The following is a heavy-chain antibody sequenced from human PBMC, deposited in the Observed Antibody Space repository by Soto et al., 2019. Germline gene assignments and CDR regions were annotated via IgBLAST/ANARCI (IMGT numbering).Heavy chain of an antibody. Sequence: KVSCKASGGTFSSYGISWVRQAPGPGLEWMGWISAYNGNTNYAQKLQGRVTMTTDTSTSTAYMELRSLRSDDTAVYYCARSSPYYYDSSGYYYFDYWGQGTLVTVSS. J-gene: IGHJ4*02. CDR3: ARSSPYYYDSSGYYYFDY. CDR2: ISAYNGNT. CDR1: GGTFSSYG. V-gene: IGHV1-18*01. D-gene: IGHD3-22*01.